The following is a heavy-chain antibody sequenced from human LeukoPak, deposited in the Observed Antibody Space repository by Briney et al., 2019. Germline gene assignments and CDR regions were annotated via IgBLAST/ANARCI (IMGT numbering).Heavy chain of an antibody. V-gene: IGHV4-59*12. J-gene: IGHJ4*02. CDR3: ARFLAVAGMGY. CDR2: VFYSGST. D-gene: IGHD6-19*01. CDR1: GGSISNYY. Sequence: PSETLSLTCTVSGGSISNYYWSWIRQPPGKGLEWIGYVFYSGSTNYNPSLRSRVTISVDTSKNQFSLKLSSVTAADTAVYYCARFLAVAGMGYWGQGTLVTVSS.